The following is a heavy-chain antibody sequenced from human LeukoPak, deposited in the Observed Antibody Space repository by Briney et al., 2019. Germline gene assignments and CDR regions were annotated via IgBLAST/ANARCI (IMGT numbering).Heavy chain of an antibody. V-gene: IGHV3-7*01. D-gene: IGHD3-22*01. J-gene: IGHJ4*02. CDR2: IKQDGSEK. Sequence: GGSLRLSCAASGITFSSYYMSWVRQAPGKGLEWVANIKQDGSEKYYVNSVKGRFTISRDNAKNSLYLQMNSLRAEDTAVYYCAREFSGYRPNFDFWGQGTLVTVSS. CDR1: GITFSSYY. CDR3: AREFSGYRPNFDF.